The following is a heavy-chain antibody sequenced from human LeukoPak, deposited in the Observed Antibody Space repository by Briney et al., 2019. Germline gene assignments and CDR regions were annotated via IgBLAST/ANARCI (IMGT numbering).Heavy chain of an antibody. CDR1: GGSISSSSYY. CDR3: ASTYRVVYYYYMDV. Sequence: SSETLSLTCTVSGGSISSSSYYWGWIRQPPGKGLEWIGSIYYSGSTNYNPSLKSRVTISVDTSKNQFSLKLSSVTAADTAVYYCASTYRVVYYYYMDVWGKGTTVTVSS. D-gene: IGHD2-15*01. CDR2: IYYSGST. J-gene: IGHJ6*03. V-gene: IGHV4-39*01.